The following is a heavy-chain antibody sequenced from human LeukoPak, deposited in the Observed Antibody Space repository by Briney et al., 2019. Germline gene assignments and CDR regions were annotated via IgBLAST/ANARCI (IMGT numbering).Heavy chain of an antibody. D-gene: IGHD4-17*01. CDR3: ARTTSLTASGYDY. V-gene: IGHV1-8*03. CDR1: GYTFTNYH. J-gene: IGHJ4*02. CDR2: INPNTGDR. Sequence: ASLKVSCKASGYTFTNYHINWVRQAPPQGLEWMGWINPNTGDRGYAQKFHGRVSITSDTSISTAYMELGSPRSEDTAVYFCARTTSLTASGYDYWGQGTLVTVSS.